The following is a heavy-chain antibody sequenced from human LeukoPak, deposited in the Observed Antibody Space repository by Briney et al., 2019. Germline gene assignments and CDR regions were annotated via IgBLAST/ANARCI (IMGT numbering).Heavy chain of an antibody. V-gene: IGHV4-30-2*01. CDR1: GGSISSGGYS. CDR2: IYHSGST. J-gene: IGHJ3*02. CDR3: ARAKETYYYDSSGYNVAFDI. D-gene: IGHD3-22*01. Sequence: SETLSLTCAVSGGSISSGGYSWSWLRQPPGTGLEWLGYIYHSGSTYYNPSLKSRVTISVDRSKNQFSLKLSSVTAADTAVYYCARAKETYYYDSSGYNVAFDIWGQGTMVTVSS.